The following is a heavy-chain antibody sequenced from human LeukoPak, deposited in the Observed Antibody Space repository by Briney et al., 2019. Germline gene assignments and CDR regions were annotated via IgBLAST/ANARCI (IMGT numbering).Heavy chain of an antibody. CDR3: ARGAGGKPGDYYYYGMDV. CDR2: ISYSGST. D-gene: IGHD4-23*01. V-gene: IGHV4-59*11. CDR1: GASITSHY. Sequence: SETLSLTCTVSGASITSHYWSWIRQPPGKGLEWIGYISYSGSTDYNPSLKSRVTISVDTSKNQFSLKMSSVTAADTAVYYCARGAGGKPGDYYYYGMDVWGQGTTVTVPS. J-gene: IGHJ6*02.